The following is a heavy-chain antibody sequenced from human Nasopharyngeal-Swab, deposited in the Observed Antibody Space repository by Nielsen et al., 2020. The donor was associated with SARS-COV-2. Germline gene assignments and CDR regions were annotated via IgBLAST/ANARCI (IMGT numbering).Heavy chain of an antibody. CDR1: GFTFSSYA. Sequence: GESLKISCAASGFTFSSYAMSWVRQAPGKGLEWVSAISGSGGSTYYADSVKGRFTISRDNSKNTLYLQMNSLRAEDTAVYYCAKDLWEVVVVVAAWDYYYGMDVWGQGTTVTVSS. CDR2: ISGSGGST. D-gene: IGHD2-15*01. V-gene: IGHV3-23*01. CDR3: AKDLWEVVVVVAAWDYYYGMDV. J-gene: IGHJ6*02.